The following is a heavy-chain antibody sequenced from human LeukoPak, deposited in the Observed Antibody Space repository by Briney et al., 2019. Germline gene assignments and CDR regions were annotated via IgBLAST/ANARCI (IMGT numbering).Heavy chain of an antibody. CDR2: ISSSSSTI. D-gene: IGHD3-10*01. Sequence: GGSLRLSCAASGFTFSSYSMNWVRQAPGKGLEWVSYISSSSSTIYYADSVKGRFTISRDNAKNSLYLQMNSLRAEDTAVYYCARVVVRGVISYVFDIWGQGTMVTVSS. V-gene: IGHV3-48*01. CDR3: ARVVVRGVISYVFDI. J-gene: IGHJ3*02. CDR1: GFTFSSYS.